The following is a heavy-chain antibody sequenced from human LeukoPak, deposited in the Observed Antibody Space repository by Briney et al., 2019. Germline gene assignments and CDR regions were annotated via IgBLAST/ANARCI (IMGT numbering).Heavy chain of an antibody. J-gene: IGHJ6*02. CDR3: AGGSGYSSSWYDYYYYYGMDV. D-gene: IGHD6-13*01. Sequence: AASVKVSCKASGYTFTSYAMHWVRQAPGQRLEWMGWINAGNGNTKYSQKFKGRVTITRDTSASTAYLELSSLRSEDTAVYYSAGGSGYSSSWYDYYYYYGMDVWGQGTTVTVTS. CDR2: INAGNGNT. V-gene: IGHV1-3*01. CDR1: GYTFTSYA.